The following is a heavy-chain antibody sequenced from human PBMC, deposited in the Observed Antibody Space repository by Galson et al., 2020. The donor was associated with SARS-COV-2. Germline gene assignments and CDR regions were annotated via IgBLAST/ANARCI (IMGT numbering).Heavy chain of an antibody. Sequence: EGSLRLSCVVSGLTFKDYWMSWVRQAPGKGLEWVANIRGDGSETNYVDSVKGRFSISRDNAVDSLYLQMDSLRVEDTATYYCTREGWQGGYWGQGTRVTVSS. CDR3: TREGWQGGY. CDR2: IRGDGSET. CDR1: GLTFKDYW. V-gene: IGHV3-7*01. D-gene: IGHD6-19*01. J-gene: IGHJ4*02.